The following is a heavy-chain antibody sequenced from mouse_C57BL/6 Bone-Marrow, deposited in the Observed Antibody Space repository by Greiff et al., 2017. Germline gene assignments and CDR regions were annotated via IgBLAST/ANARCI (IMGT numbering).Heavy chain of an antibody. V-gene: IGHV1-72*01. CDR3: ARWGLYCNSFAY. CDR2: IDPNSGGT. J-gene: IGHJ3*01. Sequence: QVQLQQPGAELVKPGASVKLSCKASGYTFTSYWMHWVKQRPGRGLEWIGRIDPNSGGTKYNEKFKSKATLTVDKPSSTAYMQLSSLTSEDSAVAYCARWGLYCNSFAYWGQGTLVTVSA. D-gene: IGHD2-1*01. CDR1: GYTFTSYW.